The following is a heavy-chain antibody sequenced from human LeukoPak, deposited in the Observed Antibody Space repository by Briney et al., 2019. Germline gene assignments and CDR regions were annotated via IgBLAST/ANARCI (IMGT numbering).Heavy chain of an antibody. D-gene: IGHD3-10*01. CDR3: ARIQTLRFGELLFDY. Sequence: SGPALVKPTQTLTLTCTFSGFSLSASGMRVSWIRQPPGKALEWLARTDWDDDKFYSTSLKTRLTISKDTSKNQVVLTMTNMDPVDTATYYCARIQTLRFGELLFDYWGQGTLVTVSS. J-gene: IGHJ4*02. CDR1: GFSLSASGMR. CDR2: TDWDDDK. V-gene: IGHV2-70*04.